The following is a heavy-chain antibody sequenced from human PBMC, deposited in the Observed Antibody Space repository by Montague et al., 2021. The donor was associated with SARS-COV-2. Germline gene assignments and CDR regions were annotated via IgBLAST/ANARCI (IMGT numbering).Heavy chain of an antibody. Sequence: SETLSLTCTVSGGSVSRICSNWGRLRQRPGKGLEYIVSYNYAAGYQYNPSLKSRVTISAATSNDQLSLKMNSAAAADTAVYFCARLYGSSFDYWGQGTLVTVSS. D-gene: IGHD4-17*01. CDR2: YNYAAGY. CDR3: ARLYGSSFDY. V-gene: IGHV4-39*01. CDR1: GGSVSRICSN. J-gene: IGHJ4*02.